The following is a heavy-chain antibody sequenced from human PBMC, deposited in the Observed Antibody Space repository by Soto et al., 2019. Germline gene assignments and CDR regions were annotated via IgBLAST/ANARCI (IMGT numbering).Heavy chain of an antibody. CDR1: GYTFTSYG. D-gene: IGHD1-1*01. J-gene: IGHJ5*02. Sequence: QVQLVQSGAEVKKPGASVKVSCKASGYTFTSYGISWVRQAPGQGLEWMGWISAYNGNTNYAQKLQGRVTMTTDTSTSTAYMELRSLRADDTVVYYCARVGFWYNWNFTPLRWFDPWGQGTLVTVSS. CDR3: ARVGFWYNWNFTPLRWFDP. V-gene: IGHV1-18*01. CDR2: ISAYNGNT.